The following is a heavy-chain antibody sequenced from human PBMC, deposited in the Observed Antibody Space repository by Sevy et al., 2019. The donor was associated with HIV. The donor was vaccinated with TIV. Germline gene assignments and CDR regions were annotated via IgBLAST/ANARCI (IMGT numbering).Heavy chain of an antibody. CDR2: IFYGGSA. CDR3: ARPYSSGWSGAFDI. Sequence: SETLSLTCTVSGGSIRTYLWTWIRQPPGKGLEYIGNIFYGGSANYNPSIKSRVTISVGTSTNQLSLRLSSVTAADTAVYYCARPYSSGWSGAFDIWGQGTMVTVSS. D-gene: IGHD6-19*01. V-gene: IGHV4-59*08. J-gene: IGHJ3*02. CDR1: GGSIRTYL.